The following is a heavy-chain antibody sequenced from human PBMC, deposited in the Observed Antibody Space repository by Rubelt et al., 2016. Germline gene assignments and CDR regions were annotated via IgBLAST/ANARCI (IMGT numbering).Heavy chain of an antibody. Sequence: QVQLVQSGAEVKKPGASVKVSCKASGYTFTSYAMHWVRQAPGQRLEWMGWINAGNGNTKYSQKFQGRVTITRATTASTDHMELSSLRSEDTAVDYCARPSIRGRDGYSYDAFDIWGQGTMVTVSS. CDR2: INAGNGNT. V-gene: IGHV1-3*01. J-gene: IGHJ3*02. D-gene: IGHD5-24*01. CDR3: ARPSIRGRDGYSYDAFDI. CDR1: GYTFTSYA.